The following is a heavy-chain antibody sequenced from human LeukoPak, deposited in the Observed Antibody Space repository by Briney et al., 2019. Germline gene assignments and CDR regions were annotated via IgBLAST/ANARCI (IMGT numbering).Heavy chain of an antibody. Sequence: GASVKVSCKGSGYAFTSYAISWVRQAPGQGPEWMGWINTNTENPTYAPGFTGRFVFSLDTSVSTAYLQISSLKAEDSAVYYCAGRGGPGSFDAFDIWGQGTMVTVSS. CDR3: AGRGGPGSFDAFDI. V-gene: IGHV7-4-1*02. D-gene: IGHD3-10*01. J-gene: IGHJ3*02. CDR1: GYAFTSYA. CDR2: INTNTENP.